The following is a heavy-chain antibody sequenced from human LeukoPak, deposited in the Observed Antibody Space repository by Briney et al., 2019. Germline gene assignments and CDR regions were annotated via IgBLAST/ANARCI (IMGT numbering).Heavy chain of an antibody. CDR1: GGSFSGYY. D-gene: IGHD3-3*01. CDR2: INHSGST. V-gene: IGHV4-34*01. Sequence: PSETLSLTCAVYGGSFSGYYWSWIRQPPGKGLEWIGEINHSGSTNYNPSLKSRVTISVDTSKNQFSLKLSSVTAADTAVYYCARRPSGVLRFLEWLYNWFDPWGQGTLVTVSS. J-gene: IGHJ5*02. CDR3: ARRPSGVLRFLEWLYNWFDP.